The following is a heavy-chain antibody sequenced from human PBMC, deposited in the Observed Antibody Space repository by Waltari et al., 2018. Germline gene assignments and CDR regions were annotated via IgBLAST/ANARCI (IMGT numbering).Heavy chain of an antibody. CDR1: AGSLSSSSSY. CDR3: ARQKRGIAAAGDAFDI. D-gene: IGHD6-13*01. Sequence: QLQLQESGPGLVKPSETLSLTCTVYAGSLSSSSSYWRWIRPPRGKGLAWIGSIYYSGSTYYNPSLKSRVTISVDTSKNQFSLKLSSVTAADTAVYYCARQKRGIAAAGDAFDIWGQGTMVTVSS. J-gene: IGHJ3*02. CDR2: IYYSGST. V-gene: IGHV4-39*01.